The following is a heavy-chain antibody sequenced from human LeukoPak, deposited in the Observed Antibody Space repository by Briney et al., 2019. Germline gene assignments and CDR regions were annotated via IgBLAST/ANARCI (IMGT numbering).Heavy chain of an antibody. CDR1: GGSISSSSYY. CDR3: AREYYDIFYYYYGMDV. J-gene: IGHJ6*02. Sequence: PSETLSLTCTVSGGSISSSSYYWGWIRQPPGKGLEWIGSIYHSGSTYYNPSLKSRVTISVDTSKNQFSLKLSSVTAVDTAVYYCAREYYDIFYYYYGMDVWGQGTTVTVSS. CDR2: IYHSGST. D-gene: IGHD3-9*01. V-gene: IGHV4-39*07.